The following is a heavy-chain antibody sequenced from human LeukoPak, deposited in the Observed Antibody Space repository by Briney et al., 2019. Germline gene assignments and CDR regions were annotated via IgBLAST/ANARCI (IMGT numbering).Heavy chain of an antibody. Sequence: PGGSLRLSCAASGFTFNDYAMQWVRQAPGKGLEWVSGISWNSGIIGYADSVKGRFTISRDNVKNSLYLQMNSLRAEDTALYYCAKDLLALFQATDSWGQGTLVTVSS. CDR3: AKDLLALFQATDS. V-gene: IGHV3-9*01. CDR2: ISWNSGII. D-gene: IGHD2-15*01. CDR1: GFTFNDYA. J-gene: IGHJ4*02.